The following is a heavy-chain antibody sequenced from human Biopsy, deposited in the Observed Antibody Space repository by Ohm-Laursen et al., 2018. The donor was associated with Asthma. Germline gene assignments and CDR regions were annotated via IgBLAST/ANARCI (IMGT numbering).Heavy chain of an antibody. J-gene: IGHJ4*02. CDR2: INAANGTT. D-gene: IGHD3-3*01. CDR3: VRDGARIAIFGVGDYFDY. CDR1: GYTFINYA. V-gene: IGHV1-3*01. Sequence: ASVKVSCKASGYTFINYAIHWVRQAPGHSLEWVGWINAANGTTKYSQKFQGRLTISRDTSASTAYMELSSLRSEDTAVYYCVRDGARIAIFGVGDYFDYWGQGTLVTVSS.